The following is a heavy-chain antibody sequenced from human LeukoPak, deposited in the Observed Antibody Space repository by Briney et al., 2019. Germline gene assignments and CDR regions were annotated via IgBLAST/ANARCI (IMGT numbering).Heavy chain of an antibody. V-gene: IGHV3-23*01. CDR1: GFSFTSHA. D-gene: IGHD3-10*01. J-gene: IGHJ4*01. CDR3: AKVTWFGEPG. CDR2: ISPSGDT. Sequence: RGSLRLSCGASGFSFTSHALTWVRQAPGKGLEWVSSISPSGDTYYADSVKGRFTSSRDSSTSTLYLQMNSLRAEDTAVYYCAKVTWFGEPGWGHGTLVTVSS.